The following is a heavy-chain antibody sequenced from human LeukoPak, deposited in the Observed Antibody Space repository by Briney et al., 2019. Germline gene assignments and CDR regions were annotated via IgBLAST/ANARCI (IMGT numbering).Heavy chain of an antibody. D-gene: IGHD6-6*01. V-gene: IGHV1-18*01. Sequence: ASVKVSCKASGYTFTSYGISWVRQAPGQGLEWMGWISAYNGNTNYAQKLQGRVTMTTDTSTSTAYMELRSLRSDDTAVYYCARVVSWYSSSPNWFDPWGQGTLVTVSS. CDR3: ARVVSWYSSSPNWFDP. CDR2: ISAYNGNT. J-gene: IGHJ5*02. CDR1: GYTFTSYG.